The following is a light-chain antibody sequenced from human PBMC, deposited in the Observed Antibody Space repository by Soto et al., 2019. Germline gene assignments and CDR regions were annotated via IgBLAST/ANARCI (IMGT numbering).Light chain of an antibody. Sequence: DIVMTQSPLSLSVTPGEPASISCRSSRSLLHSDGYNYLDWYLQKPGQSPQLLIYLGSNRASGVPDRFGGSGSGTDFTLKISRVEAEDVGVYYCTQGLQTPFTFGPGTKVDI. CDR3: TQGLQTPFT. CDR2: LGS. V-gene: IGKV2-28*01. J-gene: IGKJ3*01. CDR1: RSLLHSDGYNY.